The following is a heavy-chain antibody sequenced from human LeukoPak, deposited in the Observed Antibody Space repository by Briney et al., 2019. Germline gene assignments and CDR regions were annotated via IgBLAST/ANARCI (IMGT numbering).Heavy chain of an antibody. CDR1: GFTFSSYG. CDR3: AKSETYGSGNSPYYYYYYMDV. J-gene: IGHJ6*03. Sequence: GGSLRLSCAASGFTFSSYGMHWVRQAPGKGLEWVSSISGSGAGTYYADSVKGRFTISRDISKNTLYLQMKSLRAEDTAVYYCAKSETYGSGNSPYYYYYYMDVWGKGTTVTVSS. D-gene: IGHD3-10*01. CDR2: ISGSGAGT. V-gene: IGHV3-23*01.